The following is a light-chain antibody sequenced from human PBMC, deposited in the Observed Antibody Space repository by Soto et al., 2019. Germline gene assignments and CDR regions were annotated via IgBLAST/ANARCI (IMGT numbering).Light chain of an antibody. CDR3: QSYENSRTGFYV. J-gene: IGLJ1*01. CDR1: SSDIGAGFD. CDR2: GNT. Sequence: QSVLTQPPSVSGAPGQRVTISCTGSSSDIGAGFDVHWYQHLPGTAPKLLIYGNTNRPSGVPGRFSGSKSGTSASLVITGLQAEDEADYYCQSYENSRTGFYVFGTGTKVTAL. V-gene: IGLV1-40*01.